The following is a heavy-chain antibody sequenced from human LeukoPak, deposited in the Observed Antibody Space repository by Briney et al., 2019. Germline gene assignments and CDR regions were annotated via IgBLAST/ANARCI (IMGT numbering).Heavy chain of an antibody. V-gene: IGHV1-2*02. CDR3: ARDREELLADLYYYYYGMDV. D-gene: IGHD3-10*01. J-gene: IGHJ6*02. Sequence: ASVKVSCKASGYTFTGYYIHWVRQAPGQGLEWMGWINPNSGGTNYAQKFQGRVTMTRDTSISTAYMELSRLRSDDTAVYYCARDREELLADLYYYYYGMDVWGQGTTVTVSS. CDR2: INPNSGGT. CDR1: GYTFTGYY.